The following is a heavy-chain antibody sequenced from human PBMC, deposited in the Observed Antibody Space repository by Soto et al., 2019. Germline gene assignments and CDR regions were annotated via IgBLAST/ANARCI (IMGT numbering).Heavy chain of an antibody. J-gene: IGHJ4*02. D-gene: IGHD2-21*01. CDR2: IKSKTSGETT. Sequence: EVHVVESGGGLVKTGGSLRLSCAASGLTFAPAWMPWVRQSPGKGLEWVARIKSKTSGETTDYAEPVKGRFSISRDDSKSTVYLEMSSLNTEDTAIYYCSIDVASSGVGELDYGGQGPLVTVSS. CDR3: SIDVASSGVGELDY. CDR1: GLTFAPAW. V-gene: IGHV3-15*01.